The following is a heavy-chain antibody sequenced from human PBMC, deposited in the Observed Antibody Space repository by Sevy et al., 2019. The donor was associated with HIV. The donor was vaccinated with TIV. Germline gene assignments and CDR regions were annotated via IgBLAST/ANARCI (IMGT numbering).Heavy chain of an antibody. CDR3: ARERGSNILTLGLDF. D-gene: IGHD3-9*01. V-gene: IGHV4-61*02. J-gene: IGHJ4*02. CDR1: AGSISSDSYF. CDR2: IHASGST. Sequence: SETVSLTCTVSAGSISSDSYFWNWIRQPAGKGLEWIGRIHASGSTIYNPSLKSRVTMSVDKSKSQFSLRLTSVTAADSAVYFCARERGSNILTLGLDFWGQGSLVTVSS.